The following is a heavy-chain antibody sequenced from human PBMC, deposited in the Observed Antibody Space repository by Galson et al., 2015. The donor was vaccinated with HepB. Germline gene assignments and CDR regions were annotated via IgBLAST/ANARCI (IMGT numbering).Heavy chain of an antibody. CDR2: ISGSGGTT. Sequence: SLRLSCAASGFTFSTYAMSWVRQAPGRGLEWVSAISGSGGTTYYADSVRGRFTISRDNSKNTLYLQMNSLRAEDTAVYYCAKEPAAILSWFDPWGQGTLVTVSS. CDR1: GFTFSTYA. J-gene: IGHJ5*02. D-gene: IGHD2-2*02. CDR3: AKEPAAILSWFDP. V-gene: IGHV3-23*01.